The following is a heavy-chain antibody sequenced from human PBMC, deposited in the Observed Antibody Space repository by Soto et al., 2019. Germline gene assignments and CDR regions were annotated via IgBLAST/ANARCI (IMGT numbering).Heavy chain of an antibody. CDR1: GGSISSGGYY. V-gene: IGHV4-31*03. D-gene: IGHD5-12*01. J-gene: IGHJ4*02. CDR3: ARVVRDGYNPPYYFDY. CDR2: IYYSGST. Sequence: SETLSLTCTVSGGSISSGGYYWSWIRQHPGKGLEWIGYIYYSGSTCYNPSLKSRVTISVDTSKNQFSLKLSSVTAADTAVYYCARVVRDGYNPPYYFDYWGQGTLVSVSS.